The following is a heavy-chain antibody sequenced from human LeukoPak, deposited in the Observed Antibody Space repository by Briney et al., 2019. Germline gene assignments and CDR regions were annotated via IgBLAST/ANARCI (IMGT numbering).Heavy chain of an antibody. CDR3: ARGGYYYDSSGYFRFDP. D-gene: IGHD3-22*01. CDR2: IYTSGST. J-gene: IGHJ5*02. V-gene: IGHV4-61*02. Sequence: SETLSLTCTVSGGSISSGSYYWSWIRQPAGKGLEWIGRIYTSGSTNYNPSLKSRVTMSVDTSKNQFSLKLSSVTAADTAVYYCARGGYYYDSSGYFRFDPWGQGTLVTVSS. CDR1: GGSISSGSYY.